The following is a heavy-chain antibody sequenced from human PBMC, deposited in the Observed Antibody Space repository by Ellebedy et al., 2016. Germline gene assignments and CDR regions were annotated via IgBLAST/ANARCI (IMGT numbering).Heavy chain of an antibody. D-gene: IGHD2-21*01. J-gene: IGHJ4*02. CDR1: GFTFTSSA. Sequence: SVKVSXXASGFTFTSSAVQWVRQARGQRLEWIGWIVVGSGNTNYAQKFQERVTITRDMSTSTAYMELSSLRSEDTAVYYCARAGDDCGGDCYYGYWGQGTLVTVSS. V-gene: IGHV1-58*01. CDR2: IVVGSGNT. CDR3: ARAGDDCGGDCYYGY.